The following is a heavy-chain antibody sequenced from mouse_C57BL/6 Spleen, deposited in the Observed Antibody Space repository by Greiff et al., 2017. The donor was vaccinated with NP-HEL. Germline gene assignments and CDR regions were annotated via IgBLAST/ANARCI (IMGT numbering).Heavy chain of an antibody. Sequence: EVHLVESGPGLVKPSQSLSLTCSVTGYSITSGYYWNWIRQFPGNKLEWMGYISYDGSNNYNPSLKNRISITRDTSKNQFFLKLNSVTTEDTATYYCARNYDGYFFDYWGQGTTLTVSS. CDR2: ISYDGSN. J-gene: IGHJ2*01. CDR3: ARNYDGYFFDY. D-gene: IGHD2-3*01. V-gene: IGHV3-6*01. CDR1: GYSITSGYY.